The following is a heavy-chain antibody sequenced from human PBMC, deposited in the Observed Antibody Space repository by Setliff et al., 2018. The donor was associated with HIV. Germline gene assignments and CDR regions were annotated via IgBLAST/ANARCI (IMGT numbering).Heavy chain of an antibody. CDR2: ICYSGST. Sequence: SETLSLTCSVSGGSVGSGSYYWSWIRQSPGKGLEWLGYICYSGSTTYNPSLRSRVTISIDTSKNQFSLNLRSVTAADTAVYYCARDPPGYGDSKDYWGQGKLVTVSS. CDR1: GGSVGSGSYY. V-gene: IGHV4-61*01. D-gene: IGHD4-17*01. J-gene: IGHJ4*02. CDR3: ARDPPGYGDSKDY.